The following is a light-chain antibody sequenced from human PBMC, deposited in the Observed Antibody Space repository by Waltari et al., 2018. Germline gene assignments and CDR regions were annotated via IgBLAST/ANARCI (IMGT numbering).Light chain of an antibody. CDR1: SSDVGGYNY. V-gene: IGLV2-14*01. CDR3: CSFTSRSTWV. CDR2: DVS. Sequence: QSALTQPASVSGSPGQSITIPCTGTSSDVGGYNYFSWYQQHPGKVPKLLIFDVSTRPSGVSNRFSGSKSGNTASLTISGLQAEDESDYYCCSFTSRSTWVFGGGTKLTVL. J-gene: IGLJ3*02.